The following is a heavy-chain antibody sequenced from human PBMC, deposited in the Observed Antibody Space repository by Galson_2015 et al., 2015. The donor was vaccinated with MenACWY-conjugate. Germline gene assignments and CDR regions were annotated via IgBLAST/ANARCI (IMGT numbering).Heavy chain of an antibody. CDR1: GCTFTSYA. CDR3: ARDPNIAAGGTLDY. D-gene: IGHD6-13*01. J-gene: IGHJ4*02. CDR2: INAGNGNT. V-gene: IGHV1-3*01. Sequence: SVKVSCKASGCTFTSYAMHWVRQAPGQRLEWMGWINAGNGNTKYSQNFQGRVTITRDTSASTAYMELSSLRSEDTALYYCARDPNIAAGGTLDYWGQGTLVTVSS.